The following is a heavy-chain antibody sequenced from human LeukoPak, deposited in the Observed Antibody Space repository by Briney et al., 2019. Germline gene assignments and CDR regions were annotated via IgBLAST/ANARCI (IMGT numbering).Heavy chain of an antibody. D-gene: IGHD1-26*01. CDR3: ASGTYLYYFDY. CDR1: GFTVSSSY. CDR2: ISFDGGDK. Sequence: PGGSLRLSCAASGFTVSSSYMNWVRQAPGKGLEWVAVISFDGGDKYYADSVKGRFTISRDNSRNTLFLQMNGLRPEDTAVYYCASGTYLYYFDYWGQGTLVTVSS. J-gene: IGHJ4*02. V-gene: IGHV3-30*03.